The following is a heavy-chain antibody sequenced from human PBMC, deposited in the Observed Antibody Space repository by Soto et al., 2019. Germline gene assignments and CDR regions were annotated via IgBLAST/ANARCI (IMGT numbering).Heavy chain of an antibody. CDR2: INAGNGNT. CDR3: ARDPSLVVVPAAMGYYYGMDV. J-gene: IGHJ6*02. Sequence: ASVKVSCKASGYTFTSYAMHWVRQAPGQRLEWMGWINAGNGNTKYSQKFQGRVTITRDTSASTAYVELSSLRSEDTAVYYCARDPSLVVVPAAMGYYYGMDVWGQGXTVTVYS. CDR1: GYTFTSYA. V-gene: IGHV1-3*01. D-gene: IGHD2-2*01.